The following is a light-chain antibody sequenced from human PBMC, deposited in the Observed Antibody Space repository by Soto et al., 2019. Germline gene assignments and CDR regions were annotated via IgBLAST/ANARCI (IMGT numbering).Light chain of an antibody. V-gene: IGKV1-9*01. CDR1: QGISSY. CDR2: AAS. Sequence: DIQLTQSPSFLSASVGDRVTITCRASQGISSYLAWYQQKPGKAPKLLIYAASTLQSGVPSRFSGSGSGTEFTLTISSLQPEAFATYYCQQLNSYPRTFGGGTKVEIK. J-gene: IGKJ4*01. CDR3: QQLNSYPRT.